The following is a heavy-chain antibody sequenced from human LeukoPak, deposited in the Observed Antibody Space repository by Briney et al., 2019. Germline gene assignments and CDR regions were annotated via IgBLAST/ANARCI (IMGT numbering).Heavy chain of an antibody. V-gene: IGHV3-23*01. CDR1: GFTFSSYW. J-gene: IGHJ4*02. CDR3: AKAPGGGSGPD. CDR2: ISGSGGST. Sequence: GGSLRLSCAASGFTFSSYWMHWVRQAPGKGLEWVSAISGSGGSTYYADSVKGRFTISRDNSKNTLYLQMNSLRAEDTAVYYCAKAPGGGSGPDWGQGTLVTVSS. D-gene: IGHD2-15*01.